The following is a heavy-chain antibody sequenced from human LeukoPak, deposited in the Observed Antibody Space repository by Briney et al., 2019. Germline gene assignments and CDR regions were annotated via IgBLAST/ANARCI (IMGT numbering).Heavy chain of an antibody. J-gene: IGHJ4*02. V-gene: IGHV1-2*02. CDR2: INPNSGGT. CDR1: GYTFTGYY. Sequence: ASVKVSCKASGYTFTGYYMHWVRQAPGQGLEWMGWINPNSGGTNYAQRFQGRVTMTRDTSISTAYMELSRLRSDDTAVYYCASTYGSGSPVDYWGQGTLVTVSS. D-gene: IGHD3-10*01. CDR3: ASTYGSGSPVDY.